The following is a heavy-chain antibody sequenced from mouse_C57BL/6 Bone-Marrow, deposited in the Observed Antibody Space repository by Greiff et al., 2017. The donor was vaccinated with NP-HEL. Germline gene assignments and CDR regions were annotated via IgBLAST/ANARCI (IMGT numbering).Heavy chain of an antibody. CDR2: ISYDGSN. D-gene: IGHD2-4*01. Sequence: ESGPGLVKPSQSLSLTCSVTGYSITSGYYWNWIRQFPGNKLEWMGYISYDGSNNYNPSLKNRISITRDTSKNQFFLKLNSVTTEDTATYYCARGGSYDYDGPRFDYWGQGTLVTVSA. J-gene: IGHJ3*01. V-gene: IGHV3-6*01. CDR1: GYSITSGYY. CDR3: ARGGSYDYDGPRFDY.